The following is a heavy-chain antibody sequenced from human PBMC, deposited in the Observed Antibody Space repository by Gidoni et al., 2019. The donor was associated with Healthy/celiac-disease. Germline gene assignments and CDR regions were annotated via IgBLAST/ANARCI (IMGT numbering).Heavy chain of an antibody. Sequence: EVQLLESGGGLVQPGGSLRLSCAASGFTFSSYAMSWVREAPGKGREWVSASSGSGGSTYYADSVKGRFTISRDNSKNTLYLQMNSLRAEDTAVYYCAKDPGVVVAAPGADYWGQGTLVTVSS. V-gene: IGHV3-23*01. CDR3: AKDPGVVVAAPGADY. CDR2: SSGSGGST. D-gene: IGHD2-15*01. CDR1: GFTFSSYA. J-gene: IGHJ4*02.